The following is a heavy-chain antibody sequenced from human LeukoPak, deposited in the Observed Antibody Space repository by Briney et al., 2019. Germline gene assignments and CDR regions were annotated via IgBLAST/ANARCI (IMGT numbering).Heavy chain of an antibody. CDR2: ISDSGGST. Sequence: GGSLRLSCAASGFTVSSNYMSWVRRAPGKGLEWVSVISDSGGSTDYADSVKGRFTISRDNSKNTLYLQMNSLRPEDTAVYYCAKKGMAAVGNNWFDPWGQGTLVTVSS. V-gene: IGHV3-23*01. D-gene: IGHD6-13*01. CDR1: GFTVSSNY. CDR3: AKKGMAAVGNNWFDP. J-gene: IGHJ5*02.